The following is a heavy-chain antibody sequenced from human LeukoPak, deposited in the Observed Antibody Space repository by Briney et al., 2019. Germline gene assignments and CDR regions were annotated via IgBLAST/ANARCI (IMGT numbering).Heavy chain of an antibody. CDR2: IYYSGST. CDR1: GGSISSSSHY. CDR3: ARESNYYGSGTGWFDP. Sequence: RASETLSLTCTVSGGSISSSSHYWGWIRQPPGKGLEWIGSIYYSGSTYYNPSLKSRVTMSVDTSKNQLSLKLSSVTAADTAVYYCARESNYYGSGTGWFDPWGQGTLVTVSS. D-gene: IGHD3-10*01. V-gene: IGHV4-39*07. J-gene: IGHJ5*02.